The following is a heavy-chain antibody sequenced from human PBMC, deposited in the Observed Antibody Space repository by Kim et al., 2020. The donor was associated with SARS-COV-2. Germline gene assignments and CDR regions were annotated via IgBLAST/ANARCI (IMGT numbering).Heavy chain of an antibody. CDR3: ARGDQRYCSGGSCYTGAFDI. CDR1: GYTFTSYG. Sequence: ASVKVSCKASGYTFTSYGISWVRQAPGQGLEWMGWISAYNGNTNYAQKLQGRVTMTTDTSTSTAYMELRSLRSDDTAVYYCARGDQRYCSGGSCYTGAFDIWGQGTMVTVSS. CDR2: ISAYNGNT. D-gene: IGHD2-15*01. V-gene: IGHV1-18*01. J-gene: IGHJ3*02.